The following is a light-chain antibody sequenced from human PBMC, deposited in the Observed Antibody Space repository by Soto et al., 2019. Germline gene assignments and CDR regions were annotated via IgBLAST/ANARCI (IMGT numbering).Light chain of an antibody. Sequence: QSALTQPTSASGSPGQSVTISCTGTSSDVGAYNYVSWYQHHPGKAPKLMIYEVYKRPSGVPDRFSGSKSGNTASLTVSGLQAEDEADYYCTSHAGTDNFPYVFGTGTKLTVL. CDR2: EVY. CDR1: SSDVGAYNY. J-gene: IGLJ1*01. V-gene: IGLV2-8*01. CDR3: TSHAGTDNFPYV.